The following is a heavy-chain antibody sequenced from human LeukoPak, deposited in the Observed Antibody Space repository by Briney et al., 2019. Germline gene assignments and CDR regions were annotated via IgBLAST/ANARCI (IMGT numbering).Heavy chain of an antibody. J-gene: IGHJ2*01. V-gene: IGHV1-69*01. CDR2: IIPIFGTA. CDR3: AKEEDTALVTGYFDL. D-gene: IGHD5-18*01. CDR1: GGTFGSYV. Sequence: ASVKVSCKASGGTFGSYVISWVRQAPGQGLDWMGGIIPIFGTAHYAQKFQGRLTITADESTSTVYMEMSSLRSEDTAMYYCAKEEDTALVTGYFDLWGRGTLVTVSS.